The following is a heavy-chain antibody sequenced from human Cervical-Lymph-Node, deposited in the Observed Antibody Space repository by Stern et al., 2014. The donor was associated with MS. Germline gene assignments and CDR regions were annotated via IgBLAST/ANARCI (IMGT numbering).Heavy chain of an antibody. J-gene: IGHJ6*02. V-gene: IGHV4-30-4*01. Sequence: QVQLVESGPRLVKPSQTLSLTCTVSGGSISSDDYYWSWIRQSPGKGLEWIGYIFYTGSTYYNPSLRSRVTISVDTPKNQFSLKLSSVTAADTAVYYCAGEKRVGLRNYYYGMDVWGQGTTVTVSS. CDR3: AGEKRVGLRNYYYGMDV. CDR1: GGSISSDDYY. CDR2: IFYTGST.